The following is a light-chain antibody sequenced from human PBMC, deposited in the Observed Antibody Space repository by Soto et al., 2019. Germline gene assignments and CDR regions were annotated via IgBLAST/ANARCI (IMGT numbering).Light chain of an antibody. CDR1: QSLNGN. J-gene: IGKJ4*01. Sequence: EIVMTQSPATLSVSPGERATLSCRASQSLNGNLAWYQQKPGQGPRLLIYCASTRATGIPARFSGSGSGTEFTLTISSLQSEDFAVYHCQQYNKWPLTFGGGTKVEIK. CDR3: QQYNKWPLT. CDR2: CAS. V-gene: IGKV3-15*01.